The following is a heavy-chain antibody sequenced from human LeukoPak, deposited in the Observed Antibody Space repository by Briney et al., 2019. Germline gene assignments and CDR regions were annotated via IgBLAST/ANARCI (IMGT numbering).Heavy chain of an antibody. CDR2: IKQDGSEK. Sequence: GGSLRLSCTASEFTFSSYWMSWVRQAPGKGLEWVANIKQDGSEKDYVDSVKGRFTISRDNAKNSLYLQMNSLRAEDTAVYYCARGPEDIVVVVAADFDYWGQGTLVTVSS. CDR1: EFTFSSYW. D-gene: IGHD2-15*01. CDR3: ARGPEDIVVVVAADFDY. V-gene: IGHV3-7*01. J-gene: IGHJ4*02.